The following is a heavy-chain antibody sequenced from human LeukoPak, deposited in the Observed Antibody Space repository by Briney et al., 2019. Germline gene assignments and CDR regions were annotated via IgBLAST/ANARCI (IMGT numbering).Heavy chain of an antibody. Sequence: RVASVKVSCKASGYTFTSYYMHWVRQAPGQGLEWMGWISAYNGNTNYAQKLQGRVTMTTDTSTSTAYMELRSLRSDDTAVYYCARDPSGAMVGTFDYWGQGTLVTVSS. J-gene: IGHJ4*02. V-gene: IGHV1-18*04. CDR3: ARDPSGAMVGTFDY. CDR1: GYTFTSYY. CDR2: ISAYNGNT. D-gene: IGHD5-18*01.